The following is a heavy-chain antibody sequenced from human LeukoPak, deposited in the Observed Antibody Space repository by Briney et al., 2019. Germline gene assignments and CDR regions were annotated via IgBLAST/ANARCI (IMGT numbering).Heavy chain of an antibody. CDR2: ISAYNGNT. V-gene: IGHV1-18*01. J-gene: IGHJ5*02. D-gene: IGHD6-6*01. CDR3: ARDPYSSSSLEFCWFDP. Sequence: ASVKVSCKASGYTFTSYGISWVRQAPGQGLEWMGWISAYNGNTNYAQKLQGRVTMTTDTSTSTAYMELRSLRSDDTAVYYCARDPYSSSSLEFCWFDPWGQGTLVTVSS. CDR1: GYTFTSYG.